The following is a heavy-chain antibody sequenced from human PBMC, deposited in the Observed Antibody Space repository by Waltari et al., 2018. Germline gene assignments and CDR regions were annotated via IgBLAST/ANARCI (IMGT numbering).Heavy chain of an antibody. J-gene: IGHJ4*02. CDR1: GFTFSSYA. Sequence: EVQLLESGGGLVQPGGSLRLSCAAYGFTFSSYAMSWVRQAPGNGVEWVSEISGSGGSTYYSDSVKGRFTISRNNSKNTLYLQMNSLRAEDTAVYYCAKADDYGDYALDYWGQGTLVTVSS. D-gene: IGHD4-17*01. CDR3: AKADDYGDYALDY. CDR2: ISGSGGST. V-gene: IGHV3-23*01.